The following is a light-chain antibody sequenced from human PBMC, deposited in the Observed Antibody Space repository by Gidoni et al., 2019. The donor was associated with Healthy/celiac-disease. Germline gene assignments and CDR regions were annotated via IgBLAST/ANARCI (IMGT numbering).Light chain of an antibody. V-gene: IGKV1-39*01. CDR1: QSISSY. J-gene: IGKJ3*01. CDR2: AAS. Sequence: DIQMTQSPSSLSASVGDRVTITCRASQSISSYLNWYQQKPGKAPKLLIYAASSLQSGVPSRFSGSGSGTDFTLNISSLQPEDFATCYCQQSYSTIFTFGPGTRVNIK. CDR3: QQSYSTIFT.